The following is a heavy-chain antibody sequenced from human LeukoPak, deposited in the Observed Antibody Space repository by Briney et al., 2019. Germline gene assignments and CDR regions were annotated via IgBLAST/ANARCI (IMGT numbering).Heavy chain of an antibody. CDR1: GFTFSSYG. J-gene: IGHJ4*02. Sequence: GGSLRLSCAASGFTFSSYGMHWVRQAPAKGREGVPFIRYDGSNKYYTDSVKGRFTISRDNSKNTLYLQMNSLRAEDTAVYYCAKEGGLLWDYFDYWGQGTLVTVSS. D-gene: IGHD3-16*01. V-gene: IGHV3-30*02. CDR3: AKEGGLLWDYFDY. CDR2: IRYDGSNK.